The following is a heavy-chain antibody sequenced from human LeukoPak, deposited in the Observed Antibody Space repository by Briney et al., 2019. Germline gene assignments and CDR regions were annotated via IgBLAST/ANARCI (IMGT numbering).Heavy chain of an antibody. CDR2: ISYDGSNK. D-gene: IGHD6-19*01. CDR1: GFTFSSYA. V-gene: IGHV3-30*04. CDR3: ARDTAGTWDY. Sequence: GGSLRLSCAASGFTFSSYAMHWVRQAPGKGLEWVAVISYDGSNKYYADSVKGRFTISRDNSKNTLYLQMNCLRAEDTAVYYCARDTAGTWDYWGQGTLVTVSS. J-gene: IGHJ4*02.